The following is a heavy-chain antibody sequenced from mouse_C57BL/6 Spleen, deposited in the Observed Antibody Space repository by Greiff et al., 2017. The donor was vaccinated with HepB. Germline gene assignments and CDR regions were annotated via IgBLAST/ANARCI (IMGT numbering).Heavy chain of an antibody. V-gene: IGHV2-2*01. Sequence: VQLQESGPGLVQPSQCLSITCTVSGFSFTSYGVHWVRQSPGKGLEWLGVIWSGGSTDYNAAFISRLSISKDNSKSQVFCKMNSLQADDTAIYYWARKTGYYAMDYWGQGTSVTVSS. CDR1: GFSFTSYG. D-gene: IGHD4-1*01. CDR2: IWSGGST. CDR3: ARKTGYYAMDY. J-gene: IGHJ4*01.